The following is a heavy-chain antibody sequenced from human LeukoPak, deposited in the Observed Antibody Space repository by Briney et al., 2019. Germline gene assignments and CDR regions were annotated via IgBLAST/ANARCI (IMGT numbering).Heavy chain of an antibody. J-gene: IGHJ6*02. V-gene: IGHV3-23*01. D-gene: IGHD3-22*01. Sequence: GGSLRLSCAASGFTVSSNYMSWVRQAPGKGLEWVSAISGSGGSTYYADSVKGRFTISRDNSKNTLYLQMNSLRAEDTAVYYCAKGATMIVVVIKKSYYGMDVWGQGTTVTVS. CDR1: GFTVSSNY. CDR2: ISGSGGST. CDR3: AKGATMIVVVIKKSYYGMDV.